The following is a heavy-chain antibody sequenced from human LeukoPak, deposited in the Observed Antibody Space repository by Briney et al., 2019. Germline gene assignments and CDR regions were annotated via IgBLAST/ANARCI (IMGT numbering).Heavy chain of an antibody. J-gene: IGHJ3*02. CDR2: IRSKSYGGTT. CDR3: SRGPYCSSGSCYPDPDAFDI. V-gene: IGHV3-49*04. Sequence: GGSLRLSCAASGFTVSSNYMSWVRQAPGKGLQWVGFIRSKSYGGTTEYAASVKGRFTISRDDSKSIAYLQMNSLKTEDTAVYYCSRGPYCSSGSCYPDPDAFDIWGQGTVVTFSS. D-gene: IGHD2-15*01. CDR1: GFTVSSNY.